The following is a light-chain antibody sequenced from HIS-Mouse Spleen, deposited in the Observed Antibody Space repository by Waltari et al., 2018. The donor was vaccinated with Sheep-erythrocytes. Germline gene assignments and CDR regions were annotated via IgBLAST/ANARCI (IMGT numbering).Light chain of an antibody. CDR3: QQSYSTPPLT. Sequence: DIQMTQSPSSLSASVGDRVTITCRASQSISRDLNWYQQKPGKAPKLLIYAASRLQSGVPSRFSGSGSGTDFTLTISSLQPEEFATYYCQQSYSTPPLTFGGGTKVEIK. J-gene: IGKJ4*01. V-gene: IGKV1-39*01. CDR2: AAS. CDR1: QSISRD.